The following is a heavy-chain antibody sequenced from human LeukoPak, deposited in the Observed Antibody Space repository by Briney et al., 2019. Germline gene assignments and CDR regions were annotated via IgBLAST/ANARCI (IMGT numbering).Heavy chain of an antibody. Sequence: GGSLRLSCAASGFTFSDYYMSWIRQAPGKGLEWVSYISSSGSTIYYADSVKGRFTISRDNAKNSLYLQMNSLRAEDTAVYYCARGEKWGRGYSYGSGYWGQGTLVTVSS. CDR1: GFTFSDYY. D-gene: IGHD5-18*01. V-gene: IGHV3-11*01. CDR2: ISSSGSTI. J-gene: IGHJ4*02. CDR3: ARGEKWGRGYSYGSGY.